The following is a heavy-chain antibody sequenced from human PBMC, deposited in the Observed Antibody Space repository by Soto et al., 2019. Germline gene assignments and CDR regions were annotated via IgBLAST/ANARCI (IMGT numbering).Heavy chain of an antibody. CDR1: GFTFSSYA. V-gene: IGHV3-23*01. Sequence: EVQLLESGGGLVQPGGSLRLSCAASGFTFSSYAMSWVRQAPGKGLEWVSAISGSGGSTYYADSVKGRFTISRDNSKNTLYLQMNSLIAEDTAVYYCAKDIVLMVYATLDYWVQGTLVTVSS. D-gene: IGHD2-8*01. CDR3: AKDIVLMVYATLDY. CDR2: ISGSGGST. J-gene: IGHJ4*02.